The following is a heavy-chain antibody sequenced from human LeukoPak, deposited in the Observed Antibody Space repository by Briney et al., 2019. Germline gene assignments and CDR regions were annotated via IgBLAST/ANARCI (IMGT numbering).Heavy chain of an antibody. V-gene: IGHV4-39*01. J-gene: IGHJ4*02. Sequence: SETLSLTCTVSGGSISSSSYYWGWIRQPPGKGLEWIGSIYYSGSTYYNPSLKSRVTISVDTSKNQFSLKLSSVTAADTAVYYCARHYVAADGPDYWGQGTLVTVSS. CDR2: IYYSGST. D-gene: IGHD6-13*01. CDR1: GGSISSSSYY. CDR3: ARHYVAADGPDY.